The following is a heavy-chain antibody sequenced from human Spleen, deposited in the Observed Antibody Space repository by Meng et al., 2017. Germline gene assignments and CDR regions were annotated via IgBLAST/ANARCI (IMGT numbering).Heavy chain of an antibody. J-gene: IGHJ3*02. CDR3: ARTPVAYCGGDCTSGAFDI. CDR1: GFTFSSYA. D-gene: IGHD2-21*02. CDR2: ISYDGSNK. Sequence: GGSLRLSCAASGFTFSSYAMHWVRQAPGKGLEWVAVISYDGSNKYYADSVKGRFTISRDNSKNTLYLQMNSLRAEDTAVYYCARTPVAYCGGDCTSGAFDIWGQGTMVTVSS. V-gene: IGHV3-30*01.